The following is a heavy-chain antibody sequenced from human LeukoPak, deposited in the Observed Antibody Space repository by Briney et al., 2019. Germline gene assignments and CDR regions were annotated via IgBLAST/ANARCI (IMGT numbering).Heavy chain of an antibody. Sequence: GASVRVSCKVSGYTLTELSMHWVRQAPGKGLEWMGGFDPEDGETIYAQKFQGRVTMTEDTSTDTAYMELSSLRSEDTAVYYCATINYILGWFDPWGQGTLVTVSS. D-gene: IGHD4-11*01. CDR3: ATINYILGWFDP. J-gene: IGHJ5*02. CDR1: GYTLTELS. CDR2: FDPEDGET. V-gene: IGHV1-24*01.